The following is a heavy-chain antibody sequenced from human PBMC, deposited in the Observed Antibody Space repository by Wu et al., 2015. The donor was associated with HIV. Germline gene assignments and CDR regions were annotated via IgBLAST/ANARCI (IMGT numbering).Heavy chain of an antibody. D-gene: IGHD3-22*01. CDR1: GYTFTGYY. Sequence: QVQLVQSGAEVKKPGASVKVSCKASGYTFTGYYMHWVRQAPGQGLEWMGWINPNSGGTNYAQKFQGRVTMTRDTSISTAYMELSRLRSDDTAVYYCARSALMDYYDSSGYYDWFDPVGPGNPGHRLL. CDR2: INPNSGGT. V-gene: IGHV1-2*02. J-gene: IGHJ5*02. CDR3: ARSALMDYYDSSGYYDWFDP.